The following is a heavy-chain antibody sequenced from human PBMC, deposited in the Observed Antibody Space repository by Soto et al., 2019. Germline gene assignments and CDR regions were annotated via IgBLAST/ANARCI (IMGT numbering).Heavy chain of an antibody. D-gene: IGHD1-26*01. V-gene: IGHV3-74*01. J-gene: IGHJ4*02. CDR1: GFTLSGYW. Sequence: GGSLRLSCVASGFTLSGYWMHWVRQVPGKGLVWVSRISGDGRTTNYADSVKGRFTISRDNAKNTLYLQMDSLRAEDTALYYCTRVIDGRSGRFDYRGQGNRGTVSS. CDR2: ISGDGRTT. CDR3: TRVIDGRSGRFDY.